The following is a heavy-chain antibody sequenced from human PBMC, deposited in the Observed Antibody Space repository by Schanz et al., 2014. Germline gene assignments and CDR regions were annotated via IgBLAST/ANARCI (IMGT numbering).Heavy chain of an antibody. J-gene: IGHJ6*02. CDR3: AKHLYQYNYYGMDV. D-gene: IGHD2-2*02. CDR1: GFAFSSFA. CDR2: ISANDYDT. V-gene: IGHV3-23*04. Sequence: EVFLVESGGGLVQPGGSLRLSCAASGFAFSSFALSWVRQSPGKGLEWVSAISANDYDTYYAPSVKGRFTVSRDNSKNTLSLQLNSLRADDTAVYYCAKHLYQYNYYGMDVWGQGTTVTVSS.